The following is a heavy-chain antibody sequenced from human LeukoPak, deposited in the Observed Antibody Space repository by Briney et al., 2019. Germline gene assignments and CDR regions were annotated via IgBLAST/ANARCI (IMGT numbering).Heavy chain of an antibody. J-gene: IGHJ4*02. Sequence: GRSLRLSCAASGFTFISYAMHWVRQAPGKGLEGGAVISYDGSNKYYADSVKGRFTISRDNSKNTLYLQMNSLRAEDTAVYYCARGGAYYDFWSGYYTYWGQGTLVTVSS. CDR3: ARGGAYYDFWSGYYTY. V-gene: IGHV3-30-3*01. D-gene: IGHD3-3*01. CDR1: GFTFISYA. CDR2: ISYDGSNK.